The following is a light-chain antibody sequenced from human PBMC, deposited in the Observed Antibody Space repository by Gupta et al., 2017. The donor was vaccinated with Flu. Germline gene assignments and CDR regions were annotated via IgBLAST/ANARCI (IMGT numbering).Light chain of an antibody. CDR1: QSINAW. J-gene: IGKJ1*01. V-gene: IGKV1-5*03. CDR3: QQYNSYWT. Sequence: SPSTLSASIGDRVTITCRASQSINAWLAWYQQKPGKAPELLIDEASSLERGGPSRFRGSGYGTEFTLTISSLQPGDLGTYYCQQYNSYWTFGQGTKVE. CDR2: EAS.